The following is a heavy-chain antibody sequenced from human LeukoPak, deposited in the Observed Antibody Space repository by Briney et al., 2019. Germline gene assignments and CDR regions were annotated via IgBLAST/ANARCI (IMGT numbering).Heavy chain of an antibody. CDR3: ARIRDPYGYAHLDL. CDR1: GFIFSSC. V-gene: IGHV3-21*01. D-gene: IGHD5-18*01. Sequence: GGSLRLSCAASGFIFSSCMNWVRQAPGKGLEWVSSISGSSFYINYADSVWGRFTISRDNAENSVYLQMRSLRDEDPAVYYCARIRDPYGYAHLDLWGQGTLVTVST. CDR2: ISGSSFYI. J-gene: IGHJ4*02.